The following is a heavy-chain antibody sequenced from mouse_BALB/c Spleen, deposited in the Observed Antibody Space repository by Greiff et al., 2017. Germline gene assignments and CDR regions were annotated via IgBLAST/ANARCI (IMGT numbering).Heavy chain of an antibody. CDR3: ARSTMINPWFAY. V-gene: IGHV5-17*02. J-gene: IGHJ3*01. CDR2: ISSGSSTI. CDR1: GFTFSSFG. D-gene: IGHD2-4*01. Sequence: EVQGVESGGGLVQPGGSRKLSCAASGFTFSSFGMHWVRQAPEKGLEWVAYISSGSSTIYYADTVKGRFTISRDNPKNTLFLQMTSLRSEDTAMYYCARSTMINPWFAYWGQGTLVTVSA.